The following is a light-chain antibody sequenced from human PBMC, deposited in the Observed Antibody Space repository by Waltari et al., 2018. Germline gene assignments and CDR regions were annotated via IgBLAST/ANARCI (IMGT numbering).Light chain of an antibody. J-gene: IGLJ1*01. CDR3: SSYAGSDNPYL. CDR1: SSDVVGWKY. V-gene: IGLV2-8*01. CDR2: EVS. Sequence: QSALTQPPSASGSLGQSVTISCTRTSSDVVGWKYVSSYQQHPGRAPKLMISEVSERPSGVPDRFSGSKSDNPASLTVSGLQADDEADYYGSSYAGSDNPYLFGTGTKVTVL.